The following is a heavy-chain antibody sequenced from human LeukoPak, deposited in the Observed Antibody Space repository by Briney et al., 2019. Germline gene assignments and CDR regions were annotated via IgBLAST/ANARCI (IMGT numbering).Heavy chain of an antibody. D-gene: IGHD7-27*01. J-gene: IGHJ4*02. Sequence: GGSLRLSCAASGFTFSSYSMNWVRQAPGKGLEWVSSISSSSSYIYYADSVKGRFTISRDNAKNSLYLQMNSLRAEDTAVYYCARDFVFSGDSQKSHELDYWGQGTLVTVSS. CDR3: ARDFVFSGDSQKSHELDY. V-gene: IGHV3-21*01. CDR1: GFTFSSYS. CDR2: ISSSSSYI.